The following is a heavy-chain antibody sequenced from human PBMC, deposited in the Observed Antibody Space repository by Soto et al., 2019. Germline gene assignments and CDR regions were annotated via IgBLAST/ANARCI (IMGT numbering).Heavy chain of an antibody. CDR1: GFTFSSYA. Sequence: GSLRLSCAASGFTFSSYAMSWVRQAPGKGLEWVSAISGSGGSTYYADSVKGRFTISRDNSKNTLYLQMNSLRAEDTAVYYCAKDLVEQWATHDAFDIWGQGTMVTVSS. CDR2: ISGSGGST. CDR3: AKDLVEQWATHDAFDI. D-gene: IGHD6-19*01. V-gene: IGHV3-23*01. J-gene: IGHJ3*02.